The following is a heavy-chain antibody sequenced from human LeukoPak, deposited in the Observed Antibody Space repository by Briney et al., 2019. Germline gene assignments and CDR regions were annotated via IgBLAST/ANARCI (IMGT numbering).Heavy chain of an antibody. V-gene: IGHV4-34*01. D-gene: IGHD6-13*01. Sequence: PSETLSLTCAVYGGSFSGYYWSRIRQPPGKGLKWMGEINHSGSTNYNPSLKSRVTISVDTSKNQFSLKLSSVTAADTAVYYCARVSRYVSTDAFDYWGQGTLVTVSS. CDR2: INHSGST. CDR3: ARVSRYVSTDAFDY. J-gene: IGHJ4*02. CDR1: GGSFSGYY.